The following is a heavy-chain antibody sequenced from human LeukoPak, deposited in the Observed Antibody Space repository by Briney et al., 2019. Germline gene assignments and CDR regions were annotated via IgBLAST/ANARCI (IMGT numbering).Heavy chain of an antibody. CDR1: GLTVSSNY. CDR3: ARDRGDSSGYYLDAFDI. V-gene: IGHV3-53*04. CDR2: IYTGGTA. Sequence: GGSLRLSCAASGLTVSSNYMSWVRQAPGKGLEWVSVIYTGGTAYYADSVKGRFSISRHNSNNTLYLQMNSLRVEDTAVYYCARDRGDSSGYYLDAFDIWGQGTMVTVSS. D-gene: IGHD3-22*01. J-gene: IGHJ3*02.